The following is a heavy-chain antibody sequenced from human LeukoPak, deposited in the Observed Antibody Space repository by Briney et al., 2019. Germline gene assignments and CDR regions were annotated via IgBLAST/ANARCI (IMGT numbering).Heavy chain of an antibody. D-gene: IGHD2-2*01. J-gene: IGHJ4*02. Sequence: ASVKVSCKASGYTFTSYGISWVRQAPGQGLEWMGWISAYIGNTNYAQKLQGRVTMTTDTSTSTAYMELRSLRSDDTAVYYCTRDFLVPAAMCLDYWGQGTLVTVSS. CDR1: GYTFTSYG. V-gene: IGHV1-18*01. CDR2: ISAYIGNT. CDR3: TRDFLVPAAMCLDY.